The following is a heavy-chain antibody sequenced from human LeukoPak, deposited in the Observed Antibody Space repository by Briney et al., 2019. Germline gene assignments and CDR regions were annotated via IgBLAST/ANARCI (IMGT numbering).Heavy chain of an antibody. J-gene: IGHJ6*02. CDR1: VYTFTSYG. CDR2: ISAYNGNT. D-gene: IGHD3-22*01. Sequence: ASVKVSCKASVYTFTSYGISWVRQAPGQGLEWMGWISAYNGNTNYAQKLQGRVTMTTDTSTSTAYMELSSLRSEDTAVYYCATLSGFIRETNYYYGMDVWGQGTTVTVSS. CDR3: ATLSGFIRETNYYYGMDV. V-gene: IGHV1-18*01.